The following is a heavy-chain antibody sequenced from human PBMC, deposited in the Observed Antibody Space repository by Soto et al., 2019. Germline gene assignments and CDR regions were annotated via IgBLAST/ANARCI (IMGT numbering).Heavy chain of an antibody. V-gene: IGHV3-23*01. CDR2: ISGSGGST. CDR1: GFTFSSYA. Sequence: GGSLRLSCAASGFTFSSYAMSWVRQAPGKGLEWVSAISGSGGSTYYADSVKGRFTISRDNSKNTLYLQMNSLRAEDTAVYYCAKSRPPNYDSSGYYSEIYYFDYWGQGTLVTVSS. J-gene: IGHJ4*02. D-gene: IGHD3-22*01. CDR3: AKSRPPNYDSSGYYSEIYYFDY.